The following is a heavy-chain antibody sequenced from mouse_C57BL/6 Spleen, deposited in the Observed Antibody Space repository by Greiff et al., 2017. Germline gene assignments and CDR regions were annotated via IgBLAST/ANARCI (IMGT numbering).Heavy chain of an antibody. CDR3: ARNGGVTTVVDSWFAY. CDR2: IWSGGST. V-gene: IGHV2-2*01. D-gene: IGHD1-1*01. CDR1: GFSLTSYG. J-gene: IGHJ3*01. Sequence: VQLQQSGPGLVQPSQSLSITCTVSGFSLTSYGVHWVRQSPGKGLEWLGVIWSGGSTDYNAAFISRLSISKDNSKSQVFFKMNSLQADDTAIYYCARNGGVTTVVDSWFAYWGQGTLVTVSA.